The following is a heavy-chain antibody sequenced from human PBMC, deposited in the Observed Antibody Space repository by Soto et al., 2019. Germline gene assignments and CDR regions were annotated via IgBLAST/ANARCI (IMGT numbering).Heavy chain of an antibody. V-gene: IGHV1-69*13. Sequence: SVNVSCKASGGTFSSYAISWVRQAPGQGLEWMGGIIPIFGTANYAQKFQGRVTITADESTSTAYMELSSLRSEDTAVYYCARERAFAGLNYYYYGMDVWGQGTTVTVSS. J-gene: IGHJ6*02. CDR3: ARERAFAGLNYYYYGMDV. CDR2: IIPIFGTA. CDR1: GGTFSSYA. D-gene: IGHD2-15*01.